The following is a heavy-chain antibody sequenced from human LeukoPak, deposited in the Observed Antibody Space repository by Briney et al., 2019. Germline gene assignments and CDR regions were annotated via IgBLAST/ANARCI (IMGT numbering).Heavy chain of an antibody. CDR3: AAVRELARPYDTGMDV. D-gene: IGHD1-1*01. CDR1: LFTLTSSA. CDR2: IFVRRVNT. V-gene: IGHV1-58*01. J-gene: IGHJ6*04. Sequence: TEKVSRKASLFTLTSSAVQRVRQARRQRREGTGGIFVRRVNTNHPQKLQERDTITSDMSTSTAYMELSSLRSEDTAVYYCAAVRELARPYDTGMDVWGKGTTVT.